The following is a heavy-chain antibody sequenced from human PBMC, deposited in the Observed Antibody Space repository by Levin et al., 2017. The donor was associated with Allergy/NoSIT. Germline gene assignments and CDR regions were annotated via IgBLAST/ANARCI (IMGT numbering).Heavy chain of an antibody. J-gene: IGHJ4*02. D-gene: IGHD3-3*01. CDR2: ISSTGSTI. CDR1: GFTFSSYE. V-gene: IGHV3-48*03. CDR3: ARRLGNFWSGYNYFDC. Sequence: GGSLRLSCAASGFTFSSYEMNWVRRAPGKGLEWVSYISSTGSTIYSADSVKGRFTISRDNAKNSLYLHMNSPRAEETAVYYCARRLGNFWSGYNYFDCSGQGALVTVSS.